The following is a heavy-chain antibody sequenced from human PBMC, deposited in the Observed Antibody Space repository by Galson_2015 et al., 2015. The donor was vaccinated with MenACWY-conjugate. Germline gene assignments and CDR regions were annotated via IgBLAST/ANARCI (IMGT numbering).Heavy chain of an antibody. J-gene: IGHJ1*01. V-gene: IGHV3-64D*09. CDR3: VKAWYSRDWYSLYNFLFQH. D-gene: IGHD6-19*01. CDR2: ISPSGSNT. Sequence: SLRLSCAASGFVFSSYTMHWVRQAPGEGLECISTISPSGSNTFYADSAKGRFSISRDNSKTTAYLHMSSLRPEDTAVYYCVKAWYSRDWYSLYNFLFQHWGQGTQVIVSS. CDR1: GFVFSSYT.